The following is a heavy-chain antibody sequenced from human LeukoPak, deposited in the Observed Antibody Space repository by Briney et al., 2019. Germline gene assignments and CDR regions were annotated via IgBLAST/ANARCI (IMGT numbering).Heavy chain of an antibody. CDR2: IHYGGTT. Sequence: SETLSLTCTVSLDSISSSNYYWGWIRQPPGKGREWIGSIHYGGTTFYNPSLNNRVTISVDTSKRQFSLKLSSVSAAAAAVYYCGRLTGGITRLDYWGQGTLVTVSS. J-gene: IGHJ4*02. D-gene: IGHD3-10*01. V-gene: IGHV4-39*01. CDR3: GRLTGGITRLDY. CDR1: LDSISSSNYY.